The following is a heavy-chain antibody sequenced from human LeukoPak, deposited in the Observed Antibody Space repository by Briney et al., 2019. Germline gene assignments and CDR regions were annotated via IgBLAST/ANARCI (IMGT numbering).Heavy chain of an antibody. CDR3: ARDFDSQWLVQASAFGY. D-gene: IGHD6-19*01. CDR2: ISSSGSTI. Sequence: PGGSLRLSCAASGFTFSDYYMSWIRQAPGKGLEWVSYISSSGSTIYYADSVKGRFTISRDNAKNSLYLQMNSLRAEDTAVYYCARDFDSQWLVQASAFGYWGQGTLVTVSS. V-gene: IGHV3-11*01. CDR1: GFTFSDYY. J-gene: IGHJ4*02.